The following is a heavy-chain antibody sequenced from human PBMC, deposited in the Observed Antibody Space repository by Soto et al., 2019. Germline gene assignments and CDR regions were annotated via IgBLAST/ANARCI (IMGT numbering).Heavy chain of an antibody. V-gene: IGHV4-39*01. CDR1: GGSISSSSYY. J-gene: IGHJ4*02. CDR3: ASTSGYCTNGVCYILYYFDN. Sequence: KTSETLSLTCTVSGGSISSSSYYWGWIRQPPGKGLEWIGSIYYSGSTYYNPSLKSRVTISVDTSKNQFSLKLSSVTAADTAVYYCASTSGYCTNGVCYILYYFDNWGQGTLVTVSS. CDR2: IYYSGST. D-gene: IGHD2-8*01.